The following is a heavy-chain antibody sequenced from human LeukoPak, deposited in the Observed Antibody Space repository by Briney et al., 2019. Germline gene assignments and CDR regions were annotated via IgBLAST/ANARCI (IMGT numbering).Heavy chain of an antibody. V-gene: IGHV1-24*01. CDR3: ATINYDSSGYYWFDP. J-gene: IGHJ5*02. D-gene: IGHD3-22*01. CDR2: LDPEDAET. Sequence: GSVKVSCKVSGYTLTELSLHWVRQAPGKGLEWVGGLDPEDAETIYAQKLRGRVTMTEDTSTSTAYMELSSLRSEDTAVYYCATINYDSSGYYWFDPWGQGTLVTVSS. CDR1: GYTLTELS.